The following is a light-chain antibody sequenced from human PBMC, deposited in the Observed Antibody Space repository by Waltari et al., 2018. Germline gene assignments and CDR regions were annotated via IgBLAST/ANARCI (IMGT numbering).Light chain of an antibody. Sequence: QSALTQPASVSGPPGQSITISCTGTSSDVGGYNYVPWYQQYPDKAPKLMIYDVSKRPSGVSNRFSGSKSGNTASLTISGLQAEDEADYYCCSYAGSSTHVLFGGGTKLTVL. CDR1: SSDVGGYNY. CDR3: CSYAGSSTHVL. V-gene: IGLV2-23*02. CDR2: DVS. J-gene: IGLJ2*01.